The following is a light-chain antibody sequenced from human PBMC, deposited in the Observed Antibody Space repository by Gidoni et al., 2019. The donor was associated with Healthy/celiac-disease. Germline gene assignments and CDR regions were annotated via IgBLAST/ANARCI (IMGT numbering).Light chain of an antibody. J-gene: IGLJ3*02. CDR1: SSDVGGYHY. CDR3: SSYTSSSTHWV. CDR2: DVS. Sequence: QPALTQPAFVSASPGTSITISCTATSSDVGGYHYVSWYQQHPGKAPKLMIYDVSNRPSGVSNRFSGSKSGNTASLTISGLQAEDEADYYCSSYTSSSTHWVFGGGTKLTVL. V-gene: IGLV2-14*03.